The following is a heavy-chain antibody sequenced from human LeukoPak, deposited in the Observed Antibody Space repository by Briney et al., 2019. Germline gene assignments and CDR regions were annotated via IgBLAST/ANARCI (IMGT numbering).Heavy chain of an antibody. CDR2: IIPILGIA. CDR1: GGTLSSYA. CDR3: ARDSPGVAARPGYYYGMDV. V-gene: IGHV1-69*04. Sequence: SVKVSCKASGGTLSSYAISWVRQAPGQGLEWMGRIIPILGIANYAQKFQGRVAITADKSTSTAYMELSSLRSEDTAVYYCARDSPGVAARPGYYYGMDVWGQGTTVTVSS. J-gene: IGHJ6*02. D-gene: IGHD6-6*01.